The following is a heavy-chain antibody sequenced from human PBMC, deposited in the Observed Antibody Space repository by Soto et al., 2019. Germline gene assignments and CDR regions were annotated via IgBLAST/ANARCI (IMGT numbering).Heavy chain of an antibody. CDR3: ASSADSSGWYYFEY. J-gene: IGHJ4*02. V-gene: IGHV1-69*15. Sequence: QVQLVQSGAEVKKPGSSVKVSCKASGGTFSSYAISWVRQAPGQGLEWMGSIIPIFGTANYAQKFQGRVNITADESTSTAYMEMSSLKSEDTAVYYCASSADSSGWYYFEYWGQGTRVTVSS. CDR2: IIPIFGTA. D-gene: IGHD6-19*01. CDR1: GGTFSSYA.